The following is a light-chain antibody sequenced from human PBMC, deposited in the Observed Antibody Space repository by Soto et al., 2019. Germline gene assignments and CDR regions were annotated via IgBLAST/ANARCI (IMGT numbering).Light chain of an antibody. J-gene: IGKJ2*01. Sequence: EIVLTQSPGTLSLSPGERATLSCRASQSVSSSYLAWYQQKPGQAPRLLIYGASSRATGIPDRFSGSGSGTDFTLTISILETEDFAVDYCQQYGSSPPNTFGQGTKLEIK. CDR3: QQYGSSPPNT. CDR2: GAS. CDR1: QSVSSSY. V-gene: IGKV3-20*01.